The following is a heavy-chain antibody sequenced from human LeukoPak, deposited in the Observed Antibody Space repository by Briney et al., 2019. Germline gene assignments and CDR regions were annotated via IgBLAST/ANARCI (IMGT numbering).Heavy chain of an antibody. V-gene: IGHV1-69*13. Sequence: ASVKVSCKASGGTFSSYAISWVRQAPGQGLEWMGGIIPIFGTANYAQKFQGRVTITADESTSTAYMGLSSLRSEDTAVYYCARDPLSYDSSGYPEHSYYFDYWGQGTLVTVSS. CDR1: GGTFSSYA. CDR3: ARDPLSYDSSGYPEHSYYFDY. CDR2: IIPIFGTA. J-gene: IGHJ4*01. D-gene: IGHD3-22*01.